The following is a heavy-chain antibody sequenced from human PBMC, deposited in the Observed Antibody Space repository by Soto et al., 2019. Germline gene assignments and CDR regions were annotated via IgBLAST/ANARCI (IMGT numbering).Heavy chain of an antibody. V-gene: IGHV3-30*18. J-gene: IGHJ6*04. CDR1: GFTLSSYG. D-gene: IGHD3-10*01. CDR3: AKDHWVERVGKLSPDLDG. Sequence: VGSLRLSCAASGFTLSSYGMHWVRQAPGKGLEWVARISYDGRNKYYADSVKGRFTISRDNSKNRLFLQMNSLRGEDTAVYYCAKDHWVERVGKLSPDLDGWGKRTKVTVAS. CDR2: ISYDGRNK.